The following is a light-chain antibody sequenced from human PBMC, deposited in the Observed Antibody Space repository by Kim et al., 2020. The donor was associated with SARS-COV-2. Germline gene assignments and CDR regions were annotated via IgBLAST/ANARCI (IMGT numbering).Light chain of an antibody. CDR3: AAWDDSLSYV. CDR1: SSNIGSNY. V-gene: IGLV1-47*01. Sequence: PGQRCTLVCSGSSSNIGSNYVYWYQQLPGTAPKLLIYRNNQRPSGVPDRFSGSKSGTSASLAISGLRSEDEADYYCAAWDDSLSYVFGTGTKVTVL. J-gene: IGLJ1*01. CDR2: RNN.